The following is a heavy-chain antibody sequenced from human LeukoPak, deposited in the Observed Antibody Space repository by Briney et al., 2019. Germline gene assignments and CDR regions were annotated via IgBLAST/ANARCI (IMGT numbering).Heavy chain of an antibody. J-gene: IGHJ6*03. Sequence: PGRSLRLSCAASGFTFSSYAMHWVRQAPGKGLEWVAVISYDGSNKYYADSVKGRFTISRDNSKNTLYLQMNSLRAEDTAVYYCARDYSSSWEEYYMDVWGKGTTVTISS. CDR1: GFTFSSYA. CDR3: ARDYSSSWEEYYMDV. CDR2: ISYDGSNK. V-gene: IGHV3-30*14. D-gene: IGHD6-13*01.